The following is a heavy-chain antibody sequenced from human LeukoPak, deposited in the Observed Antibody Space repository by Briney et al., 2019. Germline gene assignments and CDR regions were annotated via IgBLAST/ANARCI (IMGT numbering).Heavy chain of an antibody. D-gene: IGHD4-17*01. V-gene: IGHV4-59*11. CDR2: IYYSGST. J-gene: IGHJ4*02. CDR3: ARDSGYGDLDY. CDR1: GGSISSHY. Sequence: PSETLSLTCTVSGGSISSHYWSWIRQPPGKGLEWIGYIYYSGSTNYNPSLKSRVTISVDTSKNQFSLKLSSVTAADTAVYYCARDSGYGDLDYWGQGNLVTVSS.